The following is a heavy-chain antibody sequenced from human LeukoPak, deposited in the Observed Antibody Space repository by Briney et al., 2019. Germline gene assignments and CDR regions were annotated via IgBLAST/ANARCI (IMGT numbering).Heavy chain of an antibody. J-gene: IGHJ6*03. V-gene: IGHV4-59*01. CDR2: IYYSGST. CDR3: ARRDYDFWSGDYYYYYMDV. CDR1: GGSISSYY. D-gene: IGHD3-3*01. Sequence: SETLSLTCTVSGGSISSYYWSWIRQPPGKGLEWIGYIYYSGSTNYNPSLKSRVTISVDTSKNQFSLKLSSVTAADTAVYYCARRDYDFWSGDYYYYYMDVWGKGTTVTVSS.